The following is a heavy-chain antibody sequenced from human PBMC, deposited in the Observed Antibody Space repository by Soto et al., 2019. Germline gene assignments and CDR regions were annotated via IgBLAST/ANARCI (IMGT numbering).Heavy chain of an antibody. J-gene: IGHJ6*02. CDR1: GFTFSSYG. CDR3: AKDRGWLAERYYYGMDV. D-gene: IGHD6-19*01. V-gene: IGHV3-30*18. CDR2: ISYDGSKK. Sequence: QVQLVESGGGVVQPGRSLRLSCAASGFTFSSYGMHWVRQAPGKGLEWVAVISYDGSKKYYADSVKGRFTISRDNSKHTLYLQMNSLRAEDTAVYYCAKDRGWLAERYYYGMDVWGQGTTVTVSS.